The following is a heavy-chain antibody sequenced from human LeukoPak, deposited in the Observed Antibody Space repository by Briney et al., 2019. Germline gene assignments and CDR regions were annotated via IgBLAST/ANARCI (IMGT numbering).Heavy chain of an antibody. Sequence: ASVTVSCKVSGYTLTELSMHWVRQAPGKGLEWMGGFDPEDGETIYAQKFQGRVTMTEDTSTDTAYMELSSLRSEDTAVYYCATWGAYSSSWPYNWFDPWGQGTLVTVSS. CDR1: GYTLTELS. CDR2: FDPEDGET. CDR3: ATWGAYSSSWPYNWFDP. D-gene: IGHD6-13*01. V-gene: IGHV1-24*01. J-gene: IGHJ5*02.